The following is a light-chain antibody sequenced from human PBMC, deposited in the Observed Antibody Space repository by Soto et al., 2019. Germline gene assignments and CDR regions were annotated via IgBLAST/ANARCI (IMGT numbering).Light chain of an antibody. Sequence: DIQMTQSPSSLSASVGDRVTITCRASQSICTYLNWYQQKPGKAPKLLIYAATSLQSGVPSRFSGSGSGTDFTLTISSLQPEDFASYSCQQTYSTPYTFGQGTKLEIK. V-gene: IGKV1-39*01. CDR3: QQTYSTPYT. CDR2: AAT. J-gene: IGKJ2*01. CDR1: QSICTY.